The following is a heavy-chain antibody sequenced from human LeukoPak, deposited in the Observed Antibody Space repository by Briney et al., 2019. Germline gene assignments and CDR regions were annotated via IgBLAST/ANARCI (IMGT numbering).Heavy chain of an antibody. CDR3: GREHYYGSGSYSYFDD. CDR2: INHSGST. CDR1: GGSFSGYY. Sequence: SETLSLTCAVYGGSFSGYYWSWIRQPPGKGLEWIGEINHSGSTNYNPSLKSRVTISVDTSKNQFSLKLSSVTAAEPAGYYLGREHYYGSGSYSYFDDWGQGTLVTVSS. J-gene: IGHJ4*02. D-gene: IGHD3-10*01. V-gene: IGHV4-34*01.